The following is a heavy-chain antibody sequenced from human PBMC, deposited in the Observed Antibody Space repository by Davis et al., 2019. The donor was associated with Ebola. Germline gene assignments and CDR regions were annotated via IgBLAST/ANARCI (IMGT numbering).Heavy chain of an antibody. D-gene: IGHD2-15*01. CDR1: GGTFSSYA. Sequence: SVKVSCKASGGTFSSYAISWVRQAPGQGLEWMGGIIPIFGTANYAQKFQGRVTITADESTSTAYMELSSLRSDDTAVYYCARGGCSGGSCYSADYWGQGTLVTVSS. CDR3: ARGGCSGGSCYSADY. V-gene: IGHV1-69*13. CDR2: IIPIFGTA. J-gene: IGHJ4*02.